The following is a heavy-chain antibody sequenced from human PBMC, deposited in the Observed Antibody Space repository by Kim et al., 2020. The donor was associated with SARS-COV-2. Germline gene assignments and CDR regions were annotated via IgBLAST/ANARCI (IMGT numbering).Heavy chain of an antibody. D-gene: IGHD3-3*01. CDR3: AKDSGYYDFWSGYYYYYGMDV. CDR2: ISYDGSNK. J-gene: IGHJ6*02. V-gene: IGHV3-30*18. CDR1: GFTFSSYG. Sequence: GGSLRLSCAASGFTFSSYGMHWVRQAPGKGLEWVAVISYDGSNKYYADSVKGRFTISRDNSKNTLYLQMNSLRAEDTAVYYCAKDSGYYDFWSGYYYYYGMDVWGQGTTVTVSS.